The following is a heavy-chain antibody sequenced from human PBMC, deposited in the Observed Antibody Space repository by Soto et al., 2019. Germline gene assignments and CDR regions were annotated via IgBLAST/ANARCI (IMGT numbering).Heavy chain of an antibody. J-gene: IGHJ5*02. CDR2: IIPILGTA. V-gene: IGHV1-69*08. Sequence: ASVKASCKASGCTFSSYTISCVRQAPGQGLEWMGRIIPILGTANYAQKFQGRVTITADESTSTAYMELSSLRSEDTAVYYCARNTIFGVVIIVGWFDPWGQGTLVTVSS. CDR3: ARNTIFGVVIIVGWFDP. D-gene: IGHD3-3*01. CDR1: GCTFSSYT.